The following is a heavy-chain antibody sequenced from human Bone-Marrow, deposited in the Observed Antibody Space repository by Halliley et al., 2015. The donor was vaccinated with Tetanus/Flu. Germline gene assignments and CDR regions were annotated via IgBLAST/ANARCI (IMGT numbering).Heavy chain of an antibody. CDR2: ITANSGTT. J-gene: IGHJ3*01. V-gene: IGHV1-18*01. Sequence: QGLEWMGWITANSGTTFYSQIFQGRVTMTTDTSTDTAYLELRSLRYDDTAVYYCARVAQDAFDFWGQGTRVTVTS. CDR3: ARVAQDAFDF.